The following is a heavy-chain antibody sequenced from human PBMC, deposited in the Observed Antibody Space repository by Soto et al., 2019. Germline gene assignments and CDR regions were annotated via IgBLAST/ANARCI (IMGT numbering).Heavy chain of an antibody. CDR3: ARGIYDSSGYYTRVFDY. CDR2: VHHTGST. CDR1: GGSISSYY. V-gene: IGHV4-59*01. D-gene: IGHD3-22*01. Sequence: SETLSLTCTVSGGSISSYYWSWIRQPPGKGLEWIGYVHHTGSTNYNSPLKSRVTISVDTSKNQFSLKLSSVTAADTAVYYCARGIYDSSGYYTRVFDYWGPGTLVTVSS. J-gene: IGHJ4*02.